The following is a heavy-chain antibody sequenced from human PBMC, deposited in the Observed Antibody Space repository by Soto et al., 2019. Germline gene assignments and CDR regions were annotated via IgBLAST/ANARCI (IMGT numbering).Heavy chain of an antibody. CDR3: VRANYFDY. V-gene: IGHV4-59*01. J-gene: IGHJ4*02. Sequence: SETLSLTCTVSGGSISSYYWSWIRQTPGKGLEWIGDIYYSGRTNYNPSVKSRVTISVDTSKNQFSLKLTSVTAEDTAVYYCVRANYFDYWGQGTLVTVSS. CDR1: GGSISSYY. CDR2: IYYSGRT.